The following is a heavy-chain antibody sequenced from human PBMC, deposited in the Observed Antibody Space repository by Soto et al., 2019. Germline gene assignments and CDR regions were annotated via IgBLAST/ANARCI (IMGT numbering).Heavy chain of an antibody. Sequence: ASVKVSCKASGGTFSSYAISWVRQAPGQGLEWMGGIIPIFGTANYAQKFQGRVTITADESTSTAYMELSSLRSEDTAVYYCARDRGRGSSGLSDYWGQGTLVTVSS. CDR3: ARDRGRGSSGLSDY. V-gene: IGHV1-69*13. CDR2: IIPIFGTA. J-gene: IGHJ4*02. D-gene: IGHD6-13*01. CDR1: GGTFSSYA.